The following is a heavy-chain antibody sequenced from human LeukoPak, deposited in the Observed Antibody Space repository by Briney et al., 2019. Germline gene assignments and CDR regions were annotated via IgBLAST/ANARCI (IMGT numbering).Heavy chain of an antibody. CDR1: GGSISSSSYY. Sequence: TSETLSLTCTVSGGSISSSSYYWGWIRQPPGKGLEWIGSIYYSGSTYYNPSLKSRVAISVDTSKNQFSLKLSSVTAADTAVYYCAREDAVVPAAIPFDYWGQGTLVTVSS. CDR2: IYYSGST. D-gene: IGHD2-2*01. J-gene: IGHJ4*02. V-gene: IGHV4-39*07. CDR3: AREDAVVPAAIPFDY.